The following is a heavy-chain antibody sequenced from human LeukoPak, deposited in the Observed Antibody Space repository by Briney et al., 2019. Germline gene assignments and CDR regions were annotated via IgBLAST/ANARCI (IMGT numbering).Heavy chain of an antibody. D-gene: IGHD3-22*01. Sequence: SETLSLTCTVSGGSISSYYWSWIRQPPGKGLEWIGYIYYSGSTNYNPSLESRVTMSVDTSKNQFSLKLSSVTAADTAVYYCARHYYDSSGYFYFDYWGQGTLVTVSS. CDR2: IYYSGST. CDR3: ARHYYDSSGYFYFDY. J-gene: IGHJ4*02. V-gene: IGHV4-59*08. CDR1: GGSISSYY.